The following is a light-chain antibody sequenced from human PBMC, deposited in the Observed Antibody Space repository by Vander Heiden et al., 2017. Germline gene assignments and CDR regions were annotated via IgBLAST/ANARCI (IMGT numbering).Light chain of an antibody. V-gene: IGKV1-5*01. CDR1: QIIHYY. CDR3: QQYHSPWT. J-gene: IGKJ1*01. Sequence: DIQMTQSPSTLSASVGDRVTVTCRASQIIHYYLAWFQQKPGKAPNLLISNASNLESGVPSRFSGSGSGTEFTLTITRLQPDDFATYFCQQYHSPWTFGQGTKLE. CDR2: NAS.